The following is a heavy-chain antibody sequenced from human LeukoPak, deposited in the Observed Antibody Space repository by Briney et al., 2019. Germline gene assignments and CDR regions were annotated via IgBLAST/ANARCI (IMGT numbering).Heavy chain of an antibody. V-gene: IGHV4-31*11. Sequence: SETLSLTCAVYGGSFSGYYWSWIRQHPGKGLEWIGYIYYSGSTYYNPSLKSRVTISVDTSKNQFSLKLSSVTAADTAVYYCARQITYGSGSYYWFDPWGQGTLVTVSS. CDR3: ARQITYGSGSYYWFDP. CDR1: GGSFSGYY. CDR2: IYYSGST. D-gene: IGHD3-10*01. J-gene: IGHJ5*02.